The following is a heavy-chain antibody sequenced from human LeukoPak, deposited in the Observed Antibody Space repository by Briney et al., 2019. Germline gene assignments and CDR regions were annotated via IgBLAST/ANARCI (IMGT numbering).Heavy chain of an antibody. V-gene: IGHV1-18*04. CDR3: ARVVIVGGGNYFDP. J-gene: IGHJ5*02. Sequence: ASVKVSCKASGYTFTSYGISWVRQAPGQGREWMGWINAYNGNTNYAQKLRGRVTMTTDTSTTTAYMELRSLTSDDTAVYYCARVVIVGGGNYFDPWGQGTLVTVSS. CDR2: INAYNGNT. D-gene: IGHD3-16*02. CDR1: GYTFTSYG.